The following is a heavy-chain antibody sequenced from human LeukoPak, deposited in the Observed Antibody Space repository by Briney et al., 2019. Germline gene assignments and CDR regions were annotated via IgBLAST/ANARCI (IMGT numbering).Heavy chain of an antibody. CDR3: ARDRDGYCTNGVCYFDY. J-gene: IGHJ4*02. Sequence: ASLKVSCKASGYTFTGYYMHWVRPAPGQGLEWMGWINPNSGVTNYAQRFQGRVTMTRDTSISTAYMDLSRLRYDDTAVYYCARDRDGYCTNGVCYFDYWGQGTLVTVSS. CDR2: INPNSGVT. D-gene: IGHD2-8*01. CDR1: GYTFTGYY. V-gene: IGHV1-2*02.